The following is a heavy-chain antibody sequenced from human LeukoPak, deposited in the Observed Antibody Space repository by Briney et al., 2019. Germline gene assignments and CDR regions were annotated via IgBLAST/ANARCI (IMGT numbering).Heavy chain of an antibody. Sequence: PGGSLRLSCAASGFTFSNYFMSWVRQAPGKGLQWVANIKEDGSQTFYVDSVTGRFTISRDNAKNSLYLQMNSLRAEDTAVYYCATDRDWTLLDYWGQGTLVTVSS. J-gene: IGHJ4*02. CDR2: IKEDGSQT. CDR1: GFTFSNYF. CDR3: ATDRDWTLLDY. D-gene: IGHD1-1*01. V-gene: IGHV3-7*01.